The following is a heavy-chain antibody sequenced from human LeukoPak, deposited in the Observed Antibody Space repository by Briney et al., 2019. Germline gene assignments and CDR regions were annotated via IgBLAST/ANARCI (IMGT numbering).Heavy chain of an antibody. D-gene: IGHD6-13*01. CDR2: IIPIFGTA. CDR1: GGTFSSYA. CDR3: ARAPQIAAVGIGFDP. V-gene: IGHV1-69*05. J-gene: IGHJ5*02. Sequence: VASVKVSCKASGGTFSSYAISWVRQAPGQGLEWMGGIIPIFGTANYAQKFQGRVTITTDESTSTAYMELSSLRSEDTAVYYCARAPQIAAVGIGFDPWGKGPLVTFSS.